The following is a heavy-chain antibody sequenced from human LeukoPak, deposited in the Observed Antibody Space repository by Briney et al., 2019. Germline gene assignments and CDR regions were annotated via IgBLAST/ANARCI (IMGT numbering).Heavy chain of an antibody. V-gene: IGHV4-30-2*01. CDR3: ARLAPYSSGWPALYYFDY. Sequence: PSETLSLTCAVSGGSISSGGYSWSWIRQPPGKGLEWIGYIYHSGSTYYNPSLKSRVTISVDTSKNQFSLKLSSVTAADTAVYYCARLAPYSSGWPALYYFDYWGQGTLVTVSS. CDR1: GGSISSGGYS. CDR2: IYHSGST. J-gene: IGHJ4*02. D-gene: IGHD6-19*01.